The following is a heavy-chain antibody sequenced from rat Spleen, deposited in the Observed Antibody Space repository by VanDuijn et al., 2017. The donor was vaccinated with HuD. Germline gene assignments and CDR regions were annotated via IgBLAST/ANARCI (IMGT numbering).Heavy chain of an antibody. CDR3: ARSVFDY. CDR2: INYDGSST. V-gene: IGHV5-7*01. Sequence: EMQLVESDGGLVQPGRSLKLSCAASGFTFNDYYMAWVRQAPTKGLEWVATINYDGSSTNYRDSVKGRFTISRDNAKSTLYLQMDSLKSEDTATYYCARSVFDYWGQGVMVTVSS. J-gene: IGHJ2*01. CDR1: GFTFNDYY.